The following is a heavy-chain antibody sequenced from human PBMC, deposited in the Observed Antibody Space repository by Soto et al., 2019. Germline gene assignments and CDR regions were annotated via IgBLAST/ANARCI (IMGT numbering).Heavy chain of an antibody. CDR1: GGSISGYY. J-gene: IGHJ4*02. CDR3: ARERASDYYDSSGYPTFDY. V-gene: IGHV4-59*01. D-gene: IGHD3-22*01. Sequence: SETLSLTCTVSGGSISGYYWSWIRQPPGKGLEWIGYIYYSGSTNYNPSLKSRVTISVDTSKNQFSLKLSSVTAADTAVYYCARERASDYYDSSGYPTFDYWCQGTLVTVSS. CDR2: IYYSGST.